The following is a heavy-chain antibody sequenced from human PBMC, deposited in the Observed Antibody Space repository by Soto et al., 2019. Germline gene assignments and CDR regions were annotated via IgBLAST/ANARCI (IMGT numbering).Heavy chain of an antibody. D-gene: IGHD3-3*01. CDR1: GGSISSYY. V-gene: IGHV4-59*01. CDR2: IYYSGST. J-gene: IGHJ6*02. Sequence: SETLSLIRTVSGGSISSYYWSWIRQPTGQSLEWIGYIYYSGSTNYNPYLKSRVDISVDTSKNQFSLKLSSVTAADTAVDYCARGPYYDYWSGYGNYYGMDVWGQGTTVTVSS. CDR3: ARGPYYDYWSGYGNYYGMDV.